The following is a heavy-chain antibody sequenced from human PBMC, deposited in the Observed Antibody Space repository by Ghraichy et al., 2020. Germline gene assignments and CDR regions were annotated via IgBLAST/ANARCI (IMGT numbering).Heavy chain of an antibody. D-gene: IGHD3-22*01. CDR2: ISAYNGNT. J-gene: IGHJ3*02. CDR3: ARGVRYYYDSSGYHHGDDAFDI. V-gene: IGHV1-18*01. Sequence: ASVKVSCKASGYTFTSYGISWVRQAPGQGLEWMGWISAYNGNTNYAQKLQGRVTMTTDTSTSTAYMELRSLRSDDTAVYYCARGVRYYYDSSGYHHGDDAFDIWGQGTMVTVSS. CDR1: GYTFTSYG.